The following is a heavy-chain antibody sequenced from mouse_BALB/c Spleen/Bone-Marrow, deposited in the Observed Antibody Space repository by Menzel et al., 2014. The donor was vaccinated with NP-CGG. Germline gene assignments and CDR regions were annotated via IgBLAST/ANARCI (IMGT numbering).Heavy chain of an antibody. CDR3: ATIYYGNSYAMDC. Sequence: EVQVVESGGGLVQPGGSRKLSCAASGFTFSDYGMAWVRQAPGKGPEWVAFISNLAYSIYYADTVTGRFTISRENAKNTLYLEMSSLRSEDTAMYYCATIYYGNSYAMDCWGQGTSVTVSS. CDR2: ISNLAYSI. V-gene: IGHV5-15*02. D-gene: IGHD2-1*01. J-gene: IGHJ4*01. CDR1: GFTFSDYG.